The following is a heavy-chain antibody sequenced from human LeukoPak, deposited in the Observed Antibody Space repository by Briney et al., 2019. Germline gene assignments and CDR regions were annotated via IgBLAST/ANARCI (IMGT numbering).Heavy chain of an antibody. J-gene: IGHJ2*01. Sequence: KSSETLSLTCTVSGGSISSYYWSCIRQPPGKGLEWIGYIYYSGSTNYNPSLKSRVTISLDKSKNQFSLKLRSVTAADTAVYYCARDFIGRYWYFDLWGRGTLVTVSS. CDR1: GGSISSYY. D-gene: IGHD3-16*02. CDR3: ARDFIGRYWYFDL. V-gene: IGHV4-59*01. CDR2: IYYSGST.